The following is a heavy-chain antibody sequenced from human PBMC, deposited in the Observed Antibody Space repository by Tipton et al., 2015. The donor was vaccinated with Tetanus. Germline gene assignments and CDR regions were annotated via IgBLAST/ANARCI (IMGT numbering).Heavy chain of an antibody. J-gene: IGHJ4*02. D-gene: IGHD3-22*01. Sequence: SLRLSCATSGFIFNSYGIHWVRQAPGKGLERVAVTWSHGGNIYYADSVKGRCAVSRYNSKNTVYLQMNSLSAEDTAVYFCARDGDTSGHYGIFDSWGQGTVLIVSS. CDR2: TWSHGGNI. V-gene: IGHV3-33*01. CDR3: ARDGDTSGHYGIFDS. CDR1: GFIFNSYG.